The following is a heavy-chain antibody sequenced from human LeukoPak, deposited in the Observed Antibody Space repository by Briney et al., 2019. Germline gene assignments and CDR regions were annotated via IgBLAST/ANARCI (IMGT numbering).Heavy chain of an antibody. J-gene: IGHJ3*02. D-gene: IGHD3-22*01. V-gene: IGHV3-21*05. CDR3: ARVALGIVRAFDI. CDR1: GFIFSSYG. Sequence: GGSLRLSCVASGFIFSSYGMNWVRQAPGKGLEWVSYISSTSSFIYYADSVKGRFTISRDNAKNSLYLQMNSLRAEDTAVYYCARVALGIVRAFDIWGQGTMVTVSS. CDR2: ISSTSSFI.